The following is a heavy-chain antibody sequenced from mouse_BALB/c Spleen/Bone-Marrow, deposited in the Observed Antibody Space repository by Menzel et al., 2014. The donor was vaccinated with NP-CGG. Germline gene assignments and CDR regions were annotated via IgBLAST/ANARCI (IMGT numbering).Heavy chain of an antibody. CDR1: EFTFNTYA. V-gene: IGHV10-1*02. D-gene: IGHD6-1*01. CDR2: IRSKSNNYAT. CDR3: VTSTYFDV. Sequence: EVMLVESGGGLVQPKGSLKLSRAASEFTFNTYAMNWVRQAPGKGLEWVARIRSKSNNYATYYADSVKDGFTISRDDSQSLLYLQMNNLKTEDTAMYYCVTSTYFDVWGAGTTVTVSS. J-gene: IGHJ1*01.